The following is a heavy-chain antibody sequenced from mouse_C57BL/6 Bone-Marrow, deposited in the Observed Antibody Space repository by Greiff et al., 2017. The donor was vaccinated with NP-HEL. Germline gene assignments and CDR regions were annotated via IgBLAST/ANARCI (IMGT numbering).Heavy chain of an antibody. V-gene: IGHV1-55*01. CDR2: IYPGSGST. D-gene: IGHD1-1*01. CDR1: GYTFTSYW. J-gene: IGHJ1*03. CDR3: ASLCTTVVAHWYFDD. Sequence: VQLQQPGAELVKPGASVKMSCKASGYTFTSYWITWVKQRPGQGLEWIGDIYPGSGSTNYNEKFKSKATLTVDTSSSTAYMQLSSLTSADSAVYYCASLCTTVVAHWYFDDWGTGTTVTVSS.